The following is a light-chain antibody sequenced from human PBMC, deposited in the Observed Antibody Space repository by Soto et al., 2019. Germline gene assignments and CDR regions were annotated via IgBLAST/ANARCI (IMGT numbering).Light chain of an antibody. J-gene: IGKJ1*01. CDR1: QSVSSIY. CDR2: GAS. CDR3: QQYGSSRWT. V-gene: IGKV3-20*01. Sequence: EIVLTQSPGTLSLSPGERATLSCRASQSVSSIYLAWYQQKPGQAPRLLIYGASSRATGTPDRFSGSGSGTDFTLTISRLEPEDFAVYYCQQYGSSRWTFGQRTKVEI.